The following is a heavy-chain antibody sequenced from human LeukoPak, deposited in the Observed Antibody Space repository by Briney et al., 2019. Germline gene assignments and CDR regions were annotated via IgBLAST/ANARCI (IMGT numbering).Heavy chain of an antibody. CDR3: ARDRDALPAAMLTGFDY. J-gene: IGHJ4*02. Sequence: ASVKVSCKASGYTFTSYYMHWVRQAPGQGLEWMGIINPSGGSTSYAQKFQGRVTMTRDTSTSTVYMELSSLRSEDTAVYYCARDRDALPAAMLTGFDYWGQGTLVTASS. V-gene: IGHV1-46*01. CDR1: GYTFTSYY. D-gene: IGHD2-2*01. CDR2: INPSGGST.